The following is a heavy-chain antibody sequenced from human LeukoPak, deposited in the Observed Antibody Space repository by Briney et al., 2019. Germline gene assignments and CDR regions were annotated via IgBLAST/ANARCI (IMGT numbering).Heavy chain of an antibody. D-gene: IGHD6-19*01. CDR3: ARPYSSGWCIDDWYFDL. Sequence: PSETLSLTCTVSGGSISSGSYYWSWIRQPAGKGLEWIGRIYTSGSTNYNPSLKSRVTISVDTSKNQFSLKLSSVTAADTAVYYCARPYSSGWCIDDWYFDLWGRGTLVTVSS. J-gene: IGHJ2*01. V-gene: IGHV4-61*02. CDR2: IYTSGST. CDR1: GGSISSGSYY.